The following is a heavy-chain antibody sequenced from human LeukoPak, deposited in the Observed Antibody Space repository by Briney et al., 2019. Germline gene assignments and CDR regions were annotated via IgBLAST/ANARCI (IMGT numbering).Heavy chain of an antibody. CDR2: IYYSGST. J-gene: IGHJ4*02. CDR3: ARYYYGSGNFRIFDY. D-gene: IGHD3-10*01. Sequence: TFSSYAMTWVRQAPGKALEWIASIYYSGSTYYNPSLKSRVTISVDTSKNQFSLKLTSVTAADTAIYYCARYYYGSGNFRIFDYWGQGSRVTVSS. CDR1: TFSSYA. V-gene: IGHV4-39*01.